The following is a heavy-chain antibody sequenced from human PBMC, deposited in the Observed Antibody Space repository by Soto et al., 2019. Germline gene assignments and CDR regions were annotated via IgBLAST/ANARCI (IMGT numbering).Heavy chain of an antibody. CDR1: GFTFSSYA. CDR2: ISYDGNNK. D-gene: IGHD4-17*01. Sequence: QVQLVESGGGVVQPGRSLRLSCAASGFTFSSYAMQWVRQAPGEGLEWVALISYDGNNKDYAESVKGRFTISRDNSKNTLYVQMNSLTTEDTAVYYCARGTTTVTTKYYFDYWGQGTLVTVSS. V-gene: IGHV3-30-3*01. CDR3: ARGTTTVTTKYYFDY. J-gene: IGHJ4*02.